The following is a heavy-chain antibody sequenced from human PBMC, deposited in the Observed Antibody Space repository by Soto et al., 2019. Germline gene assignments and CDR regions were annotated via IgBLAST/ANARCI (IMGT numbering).Heavy chain of an antibody. CDR3: ARTTVKPSLDY. J-gene: IGHJ4*02. CDR1: GGSISSGGYY. D-gene: IGHD4-4*01. Sequence: SETLSLTCTVSGGSISSGGYYWSWIRQHPGKSLEWIGYIYYSGSTYYNQSLKSRVTISVDKSKNQFSLKLSSVTAADTAVYYCARTTVKPSLDYWGQGTLVTVSS. V-gene: IGHV4-31*03. CDR2: IYYSGST.